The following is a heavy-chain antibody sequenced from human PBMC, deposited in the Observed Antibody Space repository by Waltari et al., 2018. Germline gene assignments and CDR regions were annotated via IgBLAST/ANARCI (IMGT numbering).Heavy chain of an antibody. D-gene: IGHD5-18*01. J-gene: IGHJ4*02. V-gene: IGHV3-7*01. CDR1: GFTCTTYW. CDR2: IRQYGNEM. Sequence: EVQLAESGAGLAHPAVSLRLSGTASGFTCTTYWMSWVRQAPGKGMEWVATIRQYGNEMHYVDSVKGRFTISRDNARNSLYLQMDSLRGDDTAVYYCAREARDTPMGPLFDYWGQGALVSVSS. CDR3: AREARDTPMGPLFDY.